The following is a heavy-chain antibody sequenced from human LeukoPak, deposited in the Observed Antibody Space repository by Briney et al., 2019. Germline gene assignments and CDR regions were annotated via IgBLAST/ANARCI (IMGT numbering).Heavy chain of an antibody. J-gene: IGHJ4*02. CDR3: ASDRAYSQFDY. CDR1: GFTFSTYW. V-gene: IGHV3-7*01. Sequence: PGGSLRLSCAASGFTFSTYWMDWVRQAPGKGLEWVASIKGDGSDTNYVGSVRGRFTVSRDNTKNSLYLQMNSLRADDTAVYYCASDRAYSQFDYWGQGTLVTVSS. CDR2: IKGDGSDT. D-gene: IGHD2-15*01.